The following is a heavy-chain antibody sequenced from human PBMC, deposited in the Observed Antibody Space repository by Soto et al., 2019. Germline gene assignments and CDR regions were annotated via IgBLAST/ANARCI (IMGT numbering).Heavy chain of an antibody. V-gene: IGHV1-46*03. CDR3: ARDSPEIPAVRSLNYGGYVMGIGY. D-gene: IGHD5-12*01. Sequence: GASVKVSCKAAGYTFTSYYMHWVRQAPGQGLEWMGIINPSGGSTSYAQKFQGRVTMTRDTSTSTVYMEPSSLRSEDTAVYYCARDSPEIPAVRSLNYGGYVMGIGYWG. CDR1: GYTFTSYY. J-gene: IGHJ4*01. CDR2: INPSGGST.